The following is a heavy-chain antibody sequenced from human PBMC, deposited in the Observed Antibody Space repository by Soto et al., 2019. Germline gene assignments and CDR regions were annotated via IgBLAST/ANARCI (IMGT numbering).Heavy chain of an antibody. CDR1: GFTFSDYY. CDR3: ARVIAAADSA. J-gene: IGHJ5*02. D-gene: IGHD6-13*01. CDR2: FSSSSSYT. V-gene: IGHV3-11*06. Sequence: GGSLRLPCAASGFTFSDYYMSWIPQAPGKGLGGGACFSSSSSYTNYADSVKGRFTISRDNAKNSLYLEMNSLRAEDTAVYYCARVIAAADSAWGQGTLVTVSS.